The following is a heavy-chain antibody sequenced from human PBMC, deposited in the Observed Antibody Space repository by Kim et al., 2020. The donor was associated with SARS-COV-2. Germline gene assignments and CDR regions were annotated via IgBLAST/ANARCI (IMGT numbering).Heavy chain of an antibody. V-gene: IGHV1-2*02. CDR3: ARDLELRFWFDP. J-gene: IGHJ5*02. D-gene: IGHD1-7*01. Sequence: ASVKVSCKASGYTFTGYYMHWVRQAPGQGLEWMGWINPNSGGTNYAQKFQGRVTMTRDTSISTAYMELSRLRSDDTAVYYCARDLELRFWFDPWGQGTLVTVSS. CDR2: INPNSGGT. CDR1: GYTFTGYY.